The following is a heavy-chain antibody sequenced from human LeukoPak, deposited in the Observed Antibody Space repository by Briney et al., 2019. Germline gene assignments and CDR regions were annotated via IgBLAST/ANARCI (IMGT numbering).Heavy chain of an antibody. Sequence: GGSLRLSCAASGFTFSSYAMHWVRQAPGKGLEWVAVISYDGSNKYYADSVKGRFTISRDNSKNTLYLQMNSLRAEDTAVYYCARDTRSSGWSPWGYFDYWGQGTLVTVSS. CDR1: GFTFSSYA. J-gene: IGHJ4*02. D-gene: IGHD6-19*01. V-gene: IGHV3-30*04. CDR3: ARDTRSSGWSPWGYFDY. CDR2: ISYDGSNK.